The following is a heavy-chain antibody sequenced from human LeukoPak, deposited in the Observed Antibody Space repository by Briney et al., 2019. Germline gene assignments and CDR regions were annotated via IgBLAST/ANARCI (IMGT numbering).Heavy chain of an antibody. CDR2: IIGSGAKT. V-gene: IGHV3-23*01. J-gene: IGHJ4*02. D-gene: IGHD6-13*01. Sequence: PGGSLRLSCAASGFTFSTYDMTWVRQAPRKGLEWVSSIIGSGAKTHYADSVKGRFTISRDNSKNTLFLQMNSLRAEDTAVYYCARQFTAGGWGQGTLVTVTS. CDR1: GFTFSTYD. CDR3: ARQFTAGG.